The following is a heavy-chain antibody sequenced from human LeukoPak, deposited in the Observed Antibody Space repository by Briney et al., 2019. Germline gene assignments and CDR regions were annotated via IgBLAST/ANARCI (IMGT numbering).Heavy chain of an antibody. J-gene: IGHJ1*01. CDR3: ARDWPTIAAAGTIPEYFQH. CDR1: GFTFSGSA. Sequence: GGSLRLSCAASGFTFSGSAMHWVRQASGKGLEWVGRIRSKANSYATAYAASVKGRFTISRDDSKNTAYLQMNSLKTEDTAVYYCARDWPTIAAAGTIPEYFQHWGQGTLVTVSS. CDR2: IRSKANSYAT. V-gene: IGHV3-73*01. D-gene: IGHD6-13*01.